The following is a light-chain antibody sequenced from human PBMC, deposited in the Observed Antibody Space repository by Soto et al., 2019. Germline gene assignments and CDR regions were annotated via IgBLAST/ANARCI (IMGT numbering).Light chain of an antibody. J-gene: IGLJ1*01. CDR2: DVS. CDR3: SSFTSFTPWV. CDR1: SSDVGAYNY. Sequence: QSALTQPASVSGSPGQSITISCTGTSSDVGAYNYVSWYQQHPDKAPKLMIYDVSNRPSGVSNRFSGSKSGNTASLTISGLQAEDEADYYCSSFTSFTPWVFGTGTKLTVL. V-gene: IGLV2-14*01.